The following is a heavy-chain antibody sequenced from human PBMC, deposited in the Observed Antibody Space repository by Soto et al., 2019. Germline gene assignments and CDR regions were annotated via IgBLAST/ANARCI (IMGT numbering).Heavy chain of an antibody. V-gene: IGHV3-23*01. Sequence: LLESGGGLVQPGGSLRLSCAVSGFTFSKYAMSWVRQAPGKGLEWVSTISESGGNTYYADSVKGRFTISRDNSKNTLYLQINNLRAEDTAVYYCARVHLSTTILVLIYFSDYWGQGTLVTVSS. J-gene: IGHJ4*02. D-gene: IGHD3-22*01. CDR2: ISESGGNT. CDR1: GFTFSKYA. CDR3: ARVHLSTTILVLIYFSDY.